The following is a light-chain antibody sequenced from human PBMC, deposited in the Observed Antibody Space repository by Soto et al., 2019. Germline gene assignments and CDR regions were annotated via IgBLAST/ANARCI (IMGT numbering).Light chain of an antibody. CDR2: DAS. CDR1: QGINSA. J-gene: IGKJ5*01. Sequence: AIQLTQSPSSLSASVGDRVTITCRAGQGINSALAWYQQKPGKPPNLLIYDASTLHSGVPSRFSGSGSGTDFTLNISSLQPEDVATYYCQQFKNFPPITFGQGTRLEI. CDR3: QQFKNFPPIT. V-gene: IGKV1D-13*01.